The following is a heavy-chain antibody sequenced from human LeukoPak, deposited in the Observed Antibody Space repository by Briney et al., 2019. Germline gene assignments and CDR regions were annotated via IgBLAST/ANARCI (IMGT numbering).Heavy chain of an antibody. J-gene: IGHJ6*02. CDR3: ARQTRPRQYYYYGLDV. CDR1: GFTFSGYA. CDR2: VSYDGSNK. D-gene: IGHD1-1*01. Sequence: GGSLRLSYAASGFTFSGYAMHWVRQARGKGLEWVAVVSYDGSNKYYADSVKGRFTISRDNSNNTLYLQMNSLRAEDTAVYFCARQTRPRQYYYYGLDVWGQGTTVTVS. V-gene: IGHV3-30*04.